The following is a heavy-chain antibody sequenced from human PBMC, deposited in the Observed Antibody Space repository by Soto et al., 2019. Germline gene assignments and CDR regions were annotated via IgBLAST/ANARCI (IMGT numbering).Heavy chain of an antibody. V-gene: IGHV3-21*01. D-gene: IGHD5-18*01. J-gene: IGHJ4*02. CDR3: ARDQPGYSYGYGLGY. Sequence: EVQLVESGGGLVKPGGSLRLSCAASGFTFSSYSMNWVRQAPGKGLEWVSSISSSSSYIYYAGSVKGRFTISRDNAKNSLYLQMNNLRAEDTAVYYCARDQPGYSYGYGLGYWGQGTLVTVSS. CDR1: GFTFSSYS. CDR2: ISSSSSYI.